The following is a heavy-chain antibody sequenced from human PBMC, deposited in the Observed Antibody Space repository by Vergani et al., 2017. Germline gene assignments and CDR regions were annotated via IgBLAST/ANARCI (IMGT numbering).Heavy chain of an antibody. V-gene: IGHV3-23*01. J-gene: IGHJ4*02. Sequence: DVQLLESGGGVVQPGGSLRLSCAAFGFTFTDHGLSWVRQAPGKALELVSFSSGSGGNSYYADSLKGRFTMSRDDSKNTFYLQMNRLRVEDTAVYYCVRGHVDYWGQGALVTVSS. CDR2: SSGSGGNS. CDR3: VRGHVDY. CDR1: GFTFTDHG.